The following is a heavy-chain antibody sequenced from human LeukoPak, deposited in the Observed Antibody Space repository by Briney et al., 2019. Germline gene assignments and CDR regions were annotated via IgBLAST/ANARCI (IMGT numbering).Heavy chain of an antibody. J-gene: IGHJ4*02. CDR2: INPNSGGT. V-gene: IGHV1-2*02. CDR3: ASQWLMDY. D-gene: IGHD6-19*01. CDR1: GYTFTGYY. Sequence: ASVKVSCKASGYTFTGYYMHWVRQAPGQGLEWMGWINPNSGGTNYAQKFQGRVTMTRDTSTSTVYMELSSLRSEDTAVYYCASQWLMDYWGQGTLVTVSS.